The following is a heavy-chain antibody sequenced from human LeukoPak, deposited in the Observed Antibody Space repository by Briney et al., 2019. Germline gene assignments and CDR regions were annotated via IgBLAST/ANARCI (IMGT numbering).Heavy chain of an antibody. CDR1: GFTFSSYE. V-gene: IGHV3-48*03. D-gene: IGHD3-22*01. Sequence: GGSLRLSCAASGFTFSSYEMNWVRQAPGKGLEWVSYISSSGSTIYYADSVKGRFTISRDNAKNSLYLQMNSLRAEDTAVYYCARDGIDRSSGTSYYYYMAVWGKGTTVTISS. CDR3: ARDGIDRSSGTSYYYYMAV. CDR2: ISSSGSTI. J-gene: IGHJ6*03.